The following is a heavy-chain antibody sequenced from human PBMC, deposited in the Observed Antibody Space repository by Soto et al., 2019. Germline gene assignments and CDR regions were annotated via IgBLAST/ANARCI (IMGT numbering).Heavy chain of an antibody. CDR3: ARGTTTSACSAMDV. Sequence: QVQLVESGGGVVQPGRSLRLSCAASGFTFSYHALNWVRQAPGKGLEWVAVISYDGDNKYIAESVKGRFTISRDNSKNTVSLQMNSLRTDDTARDFCARGTTTSACSAMDVWGQGTTVTVSS. J-gene: IGHJ6*02. CDR1: GFTFSYHA. V-gene: IGHV3-30-3*01. D-gene: IGHD1-1*01. CDR2: ISYDGDNK.